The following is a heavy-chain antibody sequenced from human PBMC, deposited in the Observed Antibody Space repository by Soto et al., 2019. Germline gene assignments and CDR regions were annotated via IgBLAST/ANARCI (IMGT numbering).Heavy chain of an antibody. CDR2: ISGSGGST. D-gene: IGHD2-2*02. CDR1: GFTFSSYA. Sequence: PGGSLRLSCAASGFTFSSYAMSWVRQAPGKGLEWVSAISGSGGSTYYADSVKGRFTISRDNSKNTLYLQMNSLRAEDTAVYYCAKDPGYCSSTSCYNWDYYGMDVWGQGTTVTVSS. CDR3: AKDPGYCSSTSCYNWDYYGMDV. J-gene: IGHJ6*02. V-gene: IGHV3-23*01.